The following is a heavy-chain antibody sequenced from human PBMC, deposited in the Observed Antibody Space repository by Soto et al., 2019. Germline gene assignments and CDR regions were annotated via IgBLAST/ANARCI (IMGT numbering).Heavy chain of an antibody. CDR2: IGTAGDT. D-gene: IGHD2-15*01. CDR3: ARGYCSGGSRPGAFDI. J-gene: IGHJ3*02. V-gene: IGHV3-13*01. CDR1: GFTFSSYD. Sequence: GGSLGLSCAASGFTFSSYDMHWVRQATGKGLEWVSAIGTAGDTYYPGSVKGRFTISRENAKNSLYLQMNSLRAGDTAVYYCARGYCSGGSRPGAFDIRGQGTMVTVSS.